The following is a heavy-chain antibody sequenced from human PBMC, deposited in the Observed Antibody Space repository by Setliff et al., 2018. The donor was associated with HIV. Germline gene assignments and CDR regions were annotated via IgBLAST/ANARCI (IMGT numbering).Heavy chain of an antibody. CDR1: GGSISSGSYY. D-gene: IGHD5-18*01. CDR2: ISYSGST. V-gene: IGHV4-39*01. CDR3: ARDTEMVKEGTDY. J-gene: IGHJ4*02. Sequence: SETLSLTCTVSGGSISSGSYYWSWIRQPAGKGLEWLGSISYSGSTYYNPSLKSRITISVDTSKNQFSLKLTSVTAADTAVYYCARDTEMVKEGTDYWGQGTLVTVSS.